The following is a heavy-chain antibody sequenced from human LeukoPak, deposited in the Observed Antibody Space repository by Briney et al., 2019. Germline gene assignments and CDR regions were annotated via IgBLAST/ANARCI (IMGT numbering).Heavy chain of an antibody. CDR2: VDHTGST. V-gene: IGHV4-59*01. J-gene: IGHJ4*02. CDR1: DDSITMYY. CDR3: ARGPQYFDY. Sequence: PSETLSLTCSVSDDSITMYYWTWIRQPPGKGLEWIGYVDHTGSTNFNPSLNGRVNISRDTTNNLFSLRLRSVTAADTAVYYCARGPQYFDYWGQGTLVTVSS.